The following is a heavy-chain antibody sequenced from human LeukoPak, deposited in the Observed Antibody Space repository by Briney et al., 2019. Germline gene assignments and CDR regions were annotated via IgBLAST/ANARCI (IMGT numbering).Heavy chain of an antibody. CDR2: INHSGST. V-gene: IGHV4-34*01. CDR1: GGSISSYY. Sequence: PSETLSLTCTVSGGSISSYYWSWIRQPPGKGLEWIGEINHSGSTNYNPSLKSRVTISVDTSKNQFSLKLSSVTAADTAVYYCARASAYSGYETIDYWGQGTLVTVSS. J-gene: IGHJ4*02. D-gene: IGHD5-12*01. CDR3: ARASAYSGYETIDY.